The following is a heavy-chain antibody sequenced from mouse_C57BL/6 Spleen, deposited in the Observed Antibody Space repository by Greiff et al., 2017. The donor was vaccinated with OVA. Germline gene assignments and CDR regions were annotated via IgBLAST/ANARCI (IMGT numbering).Heavy chain of an antibody. D-gene: IGHD1-1*01. V-gene: IGHV1-7*01. Sequence: LVESGAELAKPGASVKLSCKASGYTFTSYWMHWVKQRPGQGLEWIGYINPSSGYTKYNQKFKDKATLTADKSSSTAYMQLSSLTYEDSAVYYCASGYYGSSGYAMDYWGQGTSVTVSS. CDR2: INPSSGYT. CDR1: GYTFTSYW. CDR3: ASGYYGSSGYAMDY. J-gene: IGHJ4*01.